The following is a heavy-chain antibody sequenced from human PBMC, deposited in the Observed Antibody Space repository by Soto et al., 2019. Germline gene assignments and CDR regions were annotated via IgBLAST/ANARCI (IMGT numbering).Heavy chain of an antibody. J-gene: IGHJ6*02. V-gene: IGHV1-69*13. D-gene: IGHD5-12*01. CDR3: ARAQYAATISAYYYYGMDV. CDR2: IIPIFGTA. Sequence: SVTVCCKASVGTFSSYAISWVRQAPGQGLEWMGGIIPIFGTANYAQKFQGRLTITADESTSTAYMELSSLRSEDTAVYYCARAQYAATISAYYYYGMDVWGQGTTVTVSS. CDR1: VGTFSSYA.